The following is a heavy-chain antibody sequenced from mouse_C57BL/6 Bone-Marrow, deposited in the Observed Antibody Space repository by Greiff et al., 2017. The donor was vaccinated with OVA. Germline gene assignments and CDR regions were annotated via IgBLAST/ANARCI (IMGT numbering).Heavy chain of an antibody. Sequence: LEESGAELVRPGTSVKMSCKASGYTFTNYWIGWAKQRPGHGLEWIGDIYPGGGYTNYNEKFKGKATLTADKSSSTAYMQFSSLTSEDSAIYYCARWTYYFDYWGQGTTLTVSS. CDR3: ARWTYYFDY. CDR2: IYPGGGYT. CDR1: GYTFTNYW. J-gene: IGHJ2*01. V-gene: IGHV1-63*01.